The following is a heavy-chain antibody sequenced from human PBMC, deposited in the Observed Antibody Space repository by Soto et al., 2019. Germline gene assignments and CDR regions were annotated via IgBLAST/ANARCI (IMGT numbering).Heavy chain of an antibody. D-gene: IGHD3-10*01. CDR2: VSPPFRTS. CDR1: GVSFNNNG. V-gene: IGHV1-69*01. J-gene: IGHJ6*02. CDR3: ARVLYYGSGSYSPYGMDV. Sequence: QVQLVQSGAEVKKPGSSVQVSCKTSGVSFNNNGIGWVRQAPGHGLEWMGGVSPPFRTSNYARKFQGRISITADACTGTVNMELSSLTSEDTAQYYCARVLYYGSGSYSPYGMDVWGQGTTVTVSS.